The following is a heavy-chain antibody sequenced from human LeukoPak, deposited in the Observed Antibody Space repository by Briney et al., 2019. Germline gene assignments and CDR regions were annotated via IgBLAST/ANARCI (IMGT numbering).Heavy chain of an antibody. J-gene: IGHJ5*02. CDR1: GYTFTSYD. Sequence: ASVKVSCKASGYTFTSYDINWVRQATGQGLEWMGWMNPNSGNTGYAQKLQGRVTMTRNTSISTAYMELSSLRSEDTAVYYCARGISLYYDFWSGYNWFDPWGQGTLVTVSS. D-gene: IGHD3-3*01. V-gene: IGHV1-8*01. CDR2: MNPNSGNT. CDR3: ARGISLYYDFWSGYNWFDP.